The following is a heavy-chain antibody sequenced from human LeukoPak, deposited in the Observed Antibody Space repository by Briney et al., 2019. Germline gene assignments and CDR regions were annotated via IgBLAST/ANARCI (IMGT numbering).Heavy chain of an antibody. Sequence: PGGSLRLSCAASGFTFDDYGMSWVRQAPGKGLEWVSGINWNGGSTGYADSVKGRFTISRDNAKNSLYLQMNSLRPEDTALYYCARVKGVVAATFYYNYFMDVWGKGTTVTVSS. CDR2: INWNGGST. J-gene: IGHJ6*03. CDR1: GFTFDDYG. CDR3: ARVKGVVAATFYYNYFMDV. V-gene: IGHV3-20*04. D-gene: IGHD2-15*01.